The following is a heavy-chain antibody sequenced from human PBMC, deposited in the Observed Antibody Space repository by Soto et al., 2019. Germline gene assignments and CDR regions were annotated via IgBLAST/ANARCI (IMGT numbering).Heavy chain of an antibody. J-gene: IGHJ6*02. Sequence: QVQLVESGGGVVQPGRSLRLSCAASGFTFSSYAMHWVRQAPGKGLEWVAVISYDGSNKYYADSVKGRFTISRDNSKNTLYLQMNSLRAEDTAVYYCARDIFSGGSGRPSDVWGQGTTVTVSS. CDR2: ISYDGSNK. D-gene: IGHD3-10*01. CDR3: ARDIFSGGSGRPSDV. V-gene: IGHV3-30-3*01. CDR1: GFTFSSYA.